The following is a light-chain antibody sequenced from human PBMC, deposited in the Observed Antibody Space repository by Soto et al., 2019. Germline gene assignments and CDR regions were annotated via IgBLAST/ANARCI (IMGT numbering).Light chain of an antibody. Sequence: IILTQSPDTLSLSPGERDTVSCRSSQIVMAYLAWYQQKPGQAPRLLIYDASNRATGIPARFSGSGSGTDFTLTISSLEPEDFAVYNCQQRSSWPLTFGGGTRL. CDR1: QIVMAY. V-gene: IGKV3-11*01. J-gene: IGKJ4*01. CDR3: QQRSSWPLT. CDR2: DAS.